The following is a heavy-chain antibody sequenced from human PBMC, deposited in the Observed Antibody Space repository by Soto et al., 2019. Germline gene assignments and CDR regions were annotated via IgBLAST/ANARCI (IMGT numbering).Heavy chain of an antibody. CDR3: ARDQSGAADV. Sequence: QVQLQESGPGLVEPSETLSLTCTVSGDSMSSYYWSWIRQSAEKGLEWIGRISATGTTSYIPSLKSRITLSVDTSKNQFSLNLKFVTAADTAVYFCARDQSGAADVWGQGTVVTVS. J-gene: IGHJ3*01. CDR1: GDSMSSYY. V-gene: IGHV4-4*07. CDR2: ISATGTT. D-gene: IGHD7-27*01.